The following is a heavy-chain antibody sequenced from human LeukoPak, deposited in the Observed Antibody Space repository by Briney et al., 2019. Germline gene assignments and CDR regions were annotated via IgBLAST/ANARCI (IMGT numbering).Heavy chain of an antibody. CDR3: ARTTTDAYYYYGMDV. D-gene: IGHD1-1*01. CDR1: GGSVSSYY. Sequence: SETLSLTCTVSGGSVSSYYWSWIRQPPGKGLEWIGYIYYSGSTNYNPSLKSRVTISVDTSKNQFSLKLSSVTAADTAVYYCARTTTDAYYYYGMDVWGQGTTVTVS. J-gene: IGHJ6*02. V-gene: IGHV4-59*02. CDR2: IYYSGST.